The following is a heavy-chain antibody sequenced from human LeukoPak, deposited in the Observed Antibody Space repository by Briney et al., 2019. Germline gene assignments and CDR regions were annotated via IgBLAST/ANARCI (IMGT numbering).Heavy chain of an antibody. D-gene: IGHD3-3*01. CDR1: GFTFSSYG. CDR3: AKEHTIEAYGMDV. V-gene: IGHV3-30*18. J-gene: IGHJ6*02. Sequence: GGSLRLSCAASGFTFSSYGMHWVRQAPGQGLEWVAVISYDGSNKYYADSVKGRFTISRDNSKNTLYLQMNSLRAEDTAVYYCAKEHTIEAYGMDVWGQGTTVTVSS. CDR2: ISYDGSNK.